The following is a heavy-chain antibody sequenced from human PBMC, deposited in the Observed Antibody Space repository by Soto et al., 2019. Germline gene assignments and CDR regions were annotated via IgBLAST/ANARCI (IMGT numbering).Heavy chain of an antibody. Sequence: EVQLLESGGGLVQPGGSLRLSCAASGFTFSTYAMSWFRQAPGKGLEWVSGMSGSGGSTYYADSVKGRFTISRDNSKNTLSLQMNSLRAEDTAVYYCMNLYSYGSGSYYKWGQGTLVTVSS. V-gene: IGHV3-23*01. J-gene: IGHJ4*02. CDR3: MNLYSYGSGSYYK. D-gene: IGHD3-10*01. CDR2: MSGSGGST. CDR1: GFTFSTYA.